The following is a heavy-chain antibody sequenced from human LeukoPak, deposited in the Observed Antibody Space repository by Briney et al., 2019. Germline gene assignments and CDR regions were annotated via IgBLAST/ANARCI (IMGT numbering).Heavy chain of an antibody. CDR3: ARDRTVLWFGEFNY. Sequence: PGGSLRLSCTASGFTFSGNAMGWVRPAPGKGLEWVSGIGSDENRLYADSVKGRFTISKDNSKNTVYMQMNSMKAEDTAVYYCARDRTVLWFGEFNYWGQGTLVTVSS. D-gene: IGHD3-10*01. CDR1: GFTFSGNA. V-gene: IGHV3-23*01. J-gene: IGHJ4*02. CDR2: IGSDENR.